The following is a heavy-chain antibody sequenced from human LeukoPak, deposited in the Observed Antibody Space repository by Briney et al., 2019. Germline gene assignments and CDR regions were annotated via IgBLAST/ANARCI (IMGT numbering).Heavy chain of an antibody. CDR1: GGSISSYY. CDR2: IYYSGST. V-gene: IGHV4-59*01. CDR3: ARVKQVGYYYYYMDV. J-gene: IGHJ6*03. D-gene: IGHD6-6*01. Sequence: KTSETLSLTCTVSGGSISSYYWSWIRQPPGKGLEWIGDIYYSGSTNYNPSLKSRVTISVDTSKNQFSLKLSSVTAADTAVYYCARVKQVGYYYYYMDVWGKGTTVTVSS.